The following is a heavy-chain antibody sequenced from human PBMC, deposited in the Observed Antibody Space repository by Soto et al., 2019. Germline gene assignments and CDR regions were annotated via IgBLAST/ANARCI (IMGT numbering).Heavy chain of an antibody. Sequence: QVQLVQSGAEVTKPGSSVRVSCKASGGTFNRYAITWVRQAPGQGLEWMGGIIPIFGASNYAQKFQGRVTITADKYTNTVYMELSSLSSEDTAVYYCATSPAADYGDYWYFDYWGQGTLVTVSS. J-gene: IGHJ4*02. CDR3: ATSPAADYGDYWYFDY. D-gene: IGHD4-17*01. CDR1: GGTFNRYA. V-gene: IGHV1-69*06. CDR2: IIPIFGAS.